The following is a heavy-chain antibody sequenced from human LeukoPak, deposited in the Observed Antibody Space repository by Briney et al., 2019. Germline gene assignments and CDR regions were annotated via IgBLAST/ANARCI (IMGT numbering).Heavy chain of an antibody. CDR2: IYYSGST. CDR3: ARDQVVTAPDYYYYGMDV. CDR1: GGSISSGGNY. D-gene: IGHD2-21*02. J-gene: IGHJ6*02. Sequence: PSETLSLTCAVSGGSISSGGNYWSWIRQPPGKGLEWIGYIYYSGSTYYNPSLKSRVTISVDTSKNQFSLKLSSVTAADTAVYYCARDQVVTAPDYYYYGMDVWGQGTTVTVSS. V-gene: IGHV4-30-4*01.